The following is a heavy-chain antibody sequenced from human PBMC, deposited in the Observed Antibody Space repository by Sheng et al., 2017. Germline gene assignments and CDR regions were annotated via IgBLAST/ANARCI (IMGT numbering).Heavy chain of an antibody. J-gene: IGHJ6*02. CDR2: ISSSSSYI. Sequence: EVQLVESGGGLVKPGESLRLSCAASGFTFSSYSMNWVRQAPGKGLEWVSSISSSSSYIYYADSVKGRFTISRDNAKNSLYLQMNSLRAEDTAVYYCARDLYYYDSSGYYPSGDVWGQGTTVTVSS. V-gene: IGHV3-21*01. D-gene: IGHD3-22*01. CDR3: ARDLYYYDSSGYYPSGDV. CDR1: GFTFSSYS.